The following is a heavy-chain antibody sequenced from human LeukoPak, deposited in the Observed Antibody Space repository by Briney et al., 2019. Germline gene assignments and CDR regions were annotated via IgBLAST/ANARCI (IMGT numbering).Heavy chain of an antibody. CDR2: IYPGDSDT. CDR3: ARLRPQDAFDI. Sequence: GESLKISCKGSGYTYTSYWIGWVRQMPGKGLEWMVIIYPGDSDTRYSPSFQGQVTISADKSISTAYLQWNSLKASDTAMYYCARLRPQDAFDIWGQGTMASVSS. CDR1: GYTYTSYW. J-gene: IGHJ3*02. V-gene: IGHV5-51*01.